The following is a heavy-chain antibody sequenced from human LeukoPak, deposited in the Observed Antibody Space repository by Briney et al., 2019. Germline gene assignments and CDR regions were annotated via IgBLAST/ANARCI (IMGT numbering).Heavy chain of an antibody. J-gene: IGHJ6*02. CDR1: GFTFSSYG. D-gene: IGHD3-22*01. Sequence: GGSLRLSCAASGFTFSSYGMHWVRQAPGKGLEWVAVISYDGSNKYYADSVKGRFTISRDNSKNTLYLQMNSLRAEDTAAYYCARSKDSSGYFSYYYYGMDVWGQGTTVTVSS. CDR2: ISYDGSNK. CDR3: ARSKDSSGYFSYYYYGMDV. V-gene: IGHV3-30*03.